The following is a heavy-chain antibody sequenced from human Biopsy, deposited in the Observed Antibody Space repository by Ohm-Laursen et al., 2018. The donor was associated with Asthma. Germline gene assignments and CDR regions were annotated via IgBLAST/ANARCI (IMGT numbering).Heavy chain of an antibody. V-gene: IGHV3-23*01. CDR1: GFTFSNYV. D-gene: IGHD1-26*01. CDR3: AKDVFPGWELRRGPDY. CDR2: ITGSGGFT. J-gene: IGHJ4*02. Sequence: SLRLSCSASGFTFSNYVMSWVRQAPGKGLEWVSSITGSGGFTYYADSVKGRFTISRDKSDSTLHLQMNSLRAEDTAVYYCAKDVFPGWELRRGPDYWGQGALVPLSS.